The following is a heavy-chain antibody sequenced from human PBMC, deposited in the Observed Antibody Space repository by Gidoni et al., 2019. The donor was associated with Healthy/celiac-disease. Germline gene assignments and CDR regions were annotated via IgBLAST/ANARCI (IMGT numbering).Heavy chain of an antibody. D-gene: IGHD3-9*01. CDR3: ARQYDILTGYPTVSYYYYGMDV. CDR2: MNPNSVNT. CDR1: GYTFPSYD. J-gene: IGHJ6*02. V-gene: IGHV1-8*01. Sequence: QVQLVQSGAEVKQPGASVKVSCKASGYTFPSYDINWVRQATGQGLEWMGWMNPNSVNTGYAQKFQGRVTMTRNTSISTAYMELSSLRSEDTAVYYCARQYDILTGYPTVSYYYYGMDVWGQGTTVTVSS.